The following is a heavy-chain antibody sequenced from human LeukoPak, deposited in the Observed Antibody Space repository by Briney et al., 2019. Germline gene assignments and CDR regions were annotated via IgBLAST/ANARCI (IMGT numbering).Heavy chain of an antibody. J-gene: IGHJ6*03. CDR1: GYTFTGYY. Sequence: ASVTVSCKASGYTFTGYYIHWVRQAPGQGLEWMGWINPNSGGTNYAQKFEDRVTMTRDTSISTAYMELSRLRSDDTAVYYCAREFSEYSYGSNYYYMDVWGKGTTVTVSS. V-gene: IGHV1-2*02. CDR3: AREFSEYSYGSNYYYMDV. CDR2: INPNSGGT. D-gene: IGHD5-18*01.